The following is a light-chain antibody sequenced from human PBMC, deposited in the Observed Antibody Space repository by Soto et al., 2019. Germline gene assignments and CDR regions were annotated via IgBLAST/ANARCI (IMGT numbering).Light chain of an antibody. Sequence: DIQMTQSPSSVSASVGDRVTITCRASQAISSWLAWYQQKPGRAPKLLIYSASSLQNGAPSRFTGSGSGTDFTLTITSLQPDDTAIYYCQQARSFPLTFGGGTKVDNK. CDR3: QQARSFPLT. CDR2: SAS. V-gene: IGKV1-12*01. CDR1: QAISSW. J-gene: IGKJ4*01.